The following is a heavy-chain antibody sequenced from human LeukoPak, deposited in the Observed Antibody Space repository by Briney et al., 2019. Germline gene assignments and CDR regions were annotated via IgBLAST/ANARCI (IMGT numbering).Heavy chain of an antibody. CDR3: ARQYRYYGGTPWY. J-gene: IGHJ4*02. CDR1: GYSISSGYY. D-gene: IGHD4-23*01. CDR2: IYHSGST. Sequence: SETLSLTCAVSGYSISSGYYWGWIRQPPGKGLEWIGSIYHSGSTYYNPSLKSRVTISVDTSKNQFSLKLSSVTAADTAVYYWARQYRYYGGTPWYWGQGTLVTVSS. V-gene: IGHV4-38-2*01.